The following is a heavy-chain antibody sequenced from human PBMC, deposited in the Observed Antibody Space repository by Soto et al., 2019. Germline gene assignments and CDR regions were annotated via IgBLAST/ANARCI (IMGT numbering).Heavy chain of an antibody. CDR2: FDPEDGET. J-gene: IGHJ4*02. D-gene: IGHD3-22*01. CDR3: ATQIPNYYDSSGYHYYFDY. V-gene: IGHV1-24*01. CDR1: GYTLTELS. Sequence: ASVKGSCKVSGYTLTELSMHWVRQAPGKGLEWMGGFDPEDGETIYAQKFQGRVTMTEDTSTDTAYMELSSLRSEDTAVYYCATQIPNYYDSSGYHYYFDYWGQGTLVTVSS.